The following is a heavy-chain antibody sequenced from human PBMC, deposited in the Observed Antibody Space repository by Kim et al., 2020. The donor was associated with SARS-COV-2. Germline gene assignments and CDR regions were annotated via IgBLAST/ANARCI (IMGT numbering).Heavy chain of an antibody. CDR1: GFTFSTYW. J-gene: IGHJ4*02. CDR3: ARTHYGDYV. D-gene: IGHD4-17*01. CDR2: INQGGTEK. V-gene: IGHV3-7*01. Sequence: GGSLRLSCAASGFTFSTYWMTWVRQAPGKGLEWVANINQGGTEKYYVDSVKGRFTISRDNAKNSLFLDVNSLRVEDTAVYYCARTHYGDYVWGQGTLFTV.